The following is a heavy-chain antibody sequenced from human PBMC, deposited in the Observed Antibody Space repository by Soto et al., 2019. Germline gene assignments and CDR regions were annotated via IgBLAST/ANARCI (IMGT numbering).Heavy chain of an antibody. V-gene: IGHV3-9*01. Sequence: PGGSLRLSCAASGFTVTSNYLHWVRQAPGKGLEWVSGISWNSGSIGYADSVKGRFTISRDNAKNSLYLQMNSLSAEDTAFYYCVKDESINWYSGHFRHWGQGTLVTVSS. CDR1: GFTVTSNY. CDR2: ISWNSGSI. J-gene: IGHJ1*01. D-gene: IGHD6-13*01. CDR3: VKDESINWYSGHFRH.